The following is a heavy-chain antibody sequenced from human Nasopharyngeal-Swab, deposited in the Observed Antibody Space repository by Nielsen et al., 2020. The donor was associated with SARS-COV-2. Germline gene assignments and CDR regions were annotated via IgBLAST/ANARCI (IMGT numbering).Heavy chain of an antibody. D-gene: IGHD1-26*01. CDR3: AKGTGSYFTGDYYFDY. J-gene: IGHJ4*02. CDR2: ISGSGRST. CDR1: GFTFSSYA. V-gene: IGHV3-23*01. Sequence: GESLKISCAASGFTFSSYAMSWVRQAPGKGLEWVSAISGSGRSTYYADSVKGRFTISRDNSKNTLYLQMNSLRAEDTAVYYCAKGTGSYFTGDYYFDYWGQGTLVTVSS.